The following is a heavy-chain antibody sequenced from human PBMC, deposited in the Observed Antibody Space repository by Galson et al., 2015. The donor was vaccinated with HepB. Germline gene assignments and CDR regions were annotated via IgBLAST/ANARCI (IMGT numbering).Heavy chain of an antibody. Sequence: QSGAEVTKPGASVKVSCTASGYTFTSYGIRWVRQAPGQGLEWMGWISAYNGNTNYAQKLQGRVTMTKDTSTSTAYMELRSLRSDDTAVYYCARSTVTTSLYFDLWGRGTLVTVSS. CDR3: ARSTVTTSLYFDL. V-gene: IGHV1-18*04. J-gene: IGHJ2*01. CDR1: GYTFTSYG. D-gene: IGHD4-17*01. CDR2: ISAYNGNT.